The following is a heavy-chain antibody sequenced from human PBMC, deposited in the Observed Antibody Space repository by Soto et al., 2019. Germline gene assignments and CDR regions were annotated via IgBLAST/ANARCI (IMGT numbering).Heavy chain of an antibody. J-gene: IGHJ4*02. Sequence: GGSLRLSCAASGFTFSSYAMHWVRQALGKGLEWVAVISYDGSNKYYADSVKGRFTISRDNSKNTLYLQMNSLRAEDTAVYYCARGVVAATLDLDYWGQGTLVTVSS. CDR3: ARGVVAATLDLDY. V-gene: IGHV3-30-3*01. D-gene: IGHD2-15*01. CDR1: GFTFSSYA. CDR2: ISYDGSNK.